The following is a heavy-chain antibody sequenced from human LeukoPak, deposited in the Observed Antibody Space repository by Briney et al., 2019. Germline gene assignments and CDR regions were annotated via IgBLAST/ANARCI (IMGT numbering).Heavy chain of an antibody. Sequence: ASVRVSCTASVYTFTPYYMHWVRQAPGHRLEWMGWINPNSGGTNYGQKFQGRVTMTRDTSISTAYMELSRLRSDDTAVYYCATGDKYDSSIYLFHYWGQGTLVTVP. J-gene: IGHJ4*02. D-gene: IGHD3-22*01. CDR1: VYTFTPYY. CDR3: ATGDKYDSSIYLFHY. V-gene: IGHV1-2*02. CDR2: INPNSGGT.